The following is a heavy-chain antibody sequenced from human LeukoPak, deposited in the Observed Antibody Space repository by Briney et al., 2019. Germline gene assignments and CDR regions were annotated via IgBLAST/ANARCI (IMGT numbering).Heavy chain of an antibody. J-gene: IGHJ4*02. CDR2: INHSGST. Sequence: SETLSLTCAVSGGSISSSNWWSWVRQPPGKGLEWIGEINHSGSTNYNPSLKSRVTISVDTSKNQFSLKLSSVTAADTAVYYCASPRGYSPYWGQGTLVTVSS. V-gene: IGHV4-4*02. D-gene: IGHD5-12*01. CDR1: GGSISSSNW. CDR3: ASPRGYSPY.